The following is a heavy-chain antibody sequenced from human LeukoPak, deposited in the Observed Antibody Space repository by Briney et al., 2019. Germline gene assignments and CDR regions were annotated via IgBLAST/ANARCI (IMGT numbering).Heavy chain of an antibody. V-gene: IGHV3-23*01. J-gene: IGHJ4*02. Sequence: PGGSLRLSCAASGFTFSSSAMSWVRQAPGKGLEWVSAISNNGGYTYYADSVQGRFTISRDNSKSTLCLQMNSLRAEDTAVYYCARDMTGDNYDYWGQGTLVTVSS. CDR2: ISNNGGYT. CDR1: GFTFSSSA. D-gene: IGHD3-9*01. CDR3: ARDMTGDNYDY.